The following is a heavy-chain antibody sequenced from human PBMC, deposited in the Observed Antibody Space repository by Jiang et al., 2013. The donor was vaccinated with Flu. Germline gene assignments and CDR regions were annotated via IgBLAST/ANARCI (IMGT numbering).Heavy chain of an antibody. J-gene: IGHJ4*02. Sequence: SCVASGFTFSNYYMTWLRQPPGKGPEWVAAISDSGTKTFYVDSVKGRFTISRDNSKNTLYLQLSSLSAEDTATYYCAGRSYHYDIWGQGTLVSVS. D-gene: IGHD2-21*01. V-gene: IGHV3-23*01. CDR1: GFTFSNYY. CDR3: AGRSYHYDI. CDR2: ISDSGTKT.